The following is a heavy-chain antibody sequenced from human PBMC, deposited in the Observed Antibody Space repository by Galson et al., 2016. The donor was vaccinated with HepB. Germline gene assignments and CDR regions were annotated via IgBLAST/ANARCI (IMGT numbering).Heavy chain of an antibody. CDR1: GFTFSNYG. V-gene: IGHV3-30*18. Sequence: SLRLSCAVSGFTFSNYGMHWVRQAPGKGLEWVAVISFHGSNKDYADSVRGRFTISTDNSKTTLYVQMNSLRVDDSAIYYCAKSQFALPDSGWFNAFDLWGQGTMVTVSS. CDR2: ISFHGSNK. D-gene: IGHD6-19*01. CDR3: AKSQFALPDSGWFNAFDL. J-gene: IGHJ3*01.